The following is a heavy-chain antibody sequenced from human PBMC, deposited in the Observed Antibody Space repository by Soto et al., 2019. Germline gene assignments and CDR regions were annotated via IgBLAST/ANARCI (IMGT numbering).Heavy chain of an antibody. CDR1: GGSISSGGYY. CDR2: IYYSGST. D-gene: IGHD4-17*01. CDR3: ARDRLTTGSVASPDDAFDI. V-gene: IGHV4-31*03. J-gene: IGHJ3*02. Sequence: QVQLQESGPGLVKPSQTLSLTCTVSGGSISSGGYYWSWIRQHPGKGMEWIGYIYYSGSTYSNPSLKSRVTISGDTSKNQFSLKLSSVTAADTAVYYCARDRLTTGSVASPDDAFDIWGQGTMVTVSS.